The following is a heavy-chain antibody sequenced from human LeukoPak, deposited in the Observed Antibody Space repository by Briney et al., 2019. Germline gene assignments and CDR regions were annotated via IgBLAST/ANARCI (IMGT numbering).Heavy chain of an antibody. V-gene: IGHV3-30*18. J-gene: IGHJ6*02. CDR1: GFTFSSYG. Sequence: GGSLRLSCAASGFTFSSYGMHWVRQAPGKGLEWVAVISYDGSNKYYADSVKGRFTISRDNSKNTLYLQMNSLRAEDTAVYCCAKDGSLYDILTGYYYYGMDVWGQGTTVTVSS. CDR3: AKDGSLYDILTGYYYYGMDV. D-gene: IGHD3-9*01. CDR2: ISYDGSNK.